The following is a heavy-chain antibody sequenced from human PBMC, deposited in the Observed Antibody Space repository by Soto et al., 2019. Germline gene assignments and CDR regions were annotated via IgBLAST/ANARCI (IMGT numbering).Heavy chain of an antibody. V-gene: IGHV3-23*01. Sequence: GGSLRLSCAASGFTFSSYAMSWVRQAPGKGLEWVSAISGSGGSTYYADSVKGRFTISRDNSKNTLYLQMNSLRAEDTAVYYCAKVAELSGGWYDWFDPWGQGTLVTVSS. J-gene: IGHJ5*02. CDR1: GFTFSSYA. D-gene: IGHD6-19*01. CDR3: AKVAELSGGWYDWFDP. CDR2: ISGSGGST.